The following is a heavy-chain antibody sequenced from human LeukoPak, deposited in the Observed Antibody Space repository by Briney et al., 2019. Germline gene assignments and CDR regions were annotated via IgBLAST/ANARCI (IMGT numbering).Heavy chain of an antibody. CDR2: INPGNGDT. V-gene: IGHV1-3*01. Sequence: ASVKVSCKGSGYTFTNYAVHWVRQAPGQRLEWLGWINPGNGDTKYSQNFQGRVTVTSDTSAATAYVELNSLASEDTAVYYCARERWHCRVNCYSVYYYALDVWGQGTTVTVSS. D-gene: IGHD2-15*01. CDR3: ARERWHCRVNCYSVYYYALDV. J-gene: IGHJ6*02. CDR1: GYTFTNYA.